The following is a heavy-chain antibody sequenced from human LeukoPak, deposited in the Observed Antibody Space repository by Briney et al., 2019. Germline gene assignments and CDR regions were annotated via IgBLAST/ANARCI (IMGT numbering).Heavy chain of an antibody. CDR2: IYSSGST. CDR1: GGSINSYY. J-gene: IGHJ4*02. Sequence: PSETLSLSCTVSGGSINSYYWSWIRQPAGKGLEWIGRIYSSGSTNYNPSLKSRVSMSVDTSKNQFSLKLTSVTAADTAVYYCVVSPNQDFFDYWGQGPLVTVSS. CDR3: VVSPNQDFFDY. V-gene: IGHV4-4*07.